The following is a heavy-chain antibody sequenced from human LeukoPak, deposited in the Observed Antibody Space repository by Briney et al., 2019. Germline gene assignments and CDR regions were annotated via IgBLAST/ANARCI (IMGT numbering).Heavy chain of an antibody. CDR1: GGSLSSYY. Sequence: PSETLSLTCTVSGGSLSSYYWSWIRQPPGQGLEWIGYIHYSGSTNYNPSLKSRVTISLDTSKNQFSLKLTSVTAADTAVYYCAREKRELLPIFDYWGQGTLVTVSS. J-gene: IGHJ4*02. V-gene: IGHV4-59*01. CDR2: IHYSGST. D-gene: IGHD1-7*01. CDR3: AREKRELLPIFDY.